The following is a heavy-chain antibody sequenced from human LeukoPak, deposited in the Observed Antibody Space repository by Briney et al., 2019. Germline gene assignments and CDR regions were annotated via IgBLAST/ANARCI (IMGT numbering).Heavy chain of an antibody. V-gene: IGHV3-11*01. D-gene: IGHD3-16*01. Sequence: GGSLRLSCAASGFTFSDYYMSWIRQAPGKGLEWVSYISSSGSTIYYADSVKGRFTISRDNAKNSLYLQINSLRAEDTAVYYCARGAISGGAMGDAFDIWGQGTVVTVSS. J-gene: IGHJ3*02. CDR3: ARGAISGGAMGDAFDI. CDR2: ISSSGSTI. CDR1: GFTFSDYY.